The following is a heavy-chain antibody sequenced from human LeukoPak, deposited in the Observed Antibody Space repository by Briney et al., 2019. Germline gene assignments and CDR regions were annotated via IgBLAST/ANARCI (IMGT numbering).Heavy chain of an antibody. V-gene: IGHV1-46*01. J-gene: IGHJ3*02. CDR1: GYTFTSYY. D-gene: IGHD3-10*01. CDR2: INPSGGST. Sequence: ASVTVSCTASGYTFTSYYMHWVRQAPGQGLEWMGIINPSGGSTSYAQKFQGRVTMTRDTSTSTVYMELSSLRSEDTAVYYCARIPLWSNAFDIWGHGTMATVSS. CDR3: ARIPLWSNAFDI.